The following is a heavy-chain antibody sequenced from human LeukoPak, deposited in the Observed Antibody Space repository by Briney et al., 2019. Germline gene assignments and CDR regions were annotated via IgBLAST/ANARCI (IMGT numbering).Heavy chain of an antibody. Sequence: PSETLSLTCTVSGGSISSSSYYWGWIRQPPGKGLEWIGSIYYSGSTYYNPSLKSRVTISVDTSKNQFSLKLSSVTAADTAVYYCARRWTAGTLIWGQGTLVTVSS. CDR2: IYYSGST. CDR3: ARRWTAGTLI. D-gene: IGHD6-13*01. J-gene: IGHJ4*02. V-gene: IGHV4-39*07. CDR1: GGSISSSSYY.